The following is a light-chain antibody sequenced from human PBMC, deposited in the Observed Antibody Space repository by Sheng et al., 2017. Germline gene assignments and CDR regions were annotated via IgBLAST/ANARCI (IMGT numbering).Light chain of an antibody. J-gene: IGKJ1*01. CDR1: QSISSY. V-gene: IGKV1-39*01. Sequence: DIQMTQSPSSLSASVGDRVTITCRASQSISSYLNWYQQKPGKAPKLLIYAASSLQSGVPSRFSGSGSGTDFTLTISSLQPEDFATYYCQQSYSTPRTFGQGRRWK. CDR2: AAS. CDR3: QQSYSTPRT.